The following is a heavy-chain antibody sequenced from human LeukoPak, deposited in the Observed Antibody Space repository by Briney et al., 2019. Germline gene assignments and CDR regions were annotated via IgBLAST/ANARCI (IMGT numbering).Heavy chain of an antibody. CDR2: IYYSGST. D-gene: IGHD3-10*01. J-gene: IGHJ4*02. V-gene: IGHV4-59*12. CDR1: GGSISSYY. Sequence: SETLSLTCTVSGGSISSYYWSWIRQTPGKGLEWIGYIYYSGSTNFNPSLKSRVTISVDTSKNQFSLKLSSVTAADTAVYYCARSYEYGSGSYYKVEYFDYWGQGTLVTVSS. CDR3: ARSYEYGSGSYYKVEYFDY.